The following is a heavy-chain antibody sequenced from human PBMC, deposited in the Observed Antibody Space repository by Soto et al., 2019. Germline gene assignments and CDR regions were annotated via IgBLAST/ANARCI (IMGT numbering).Heavy chain of an antibody. D-gene: IGHD6-19*01. J-gene: IGHJ3*02. V-gene: IGHV3-23*01. CDR3: AKVSESVAVAGPDAFDI. Sequence: HPGGSLRLSCAASGFTFSSYAMSWVRQAPGKGLEWVSAISGSGGSTYYADSVKGRFTISRDNSKNTLYPQMNSLRAEDTAVYYCAKVSESVAVAGPDAFDIWGQGTMVTVSS. CDR1: GFTFSSYA. CDR2: ISGSGGST.